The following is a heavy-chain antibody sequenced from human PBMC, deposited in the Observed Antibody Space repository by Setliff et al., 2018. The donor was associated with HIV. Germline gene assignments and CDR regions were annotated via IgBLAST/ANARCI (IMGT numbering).Heavy chain of an antibody. CDR3: ARGWQLVIDY. CDR1: GFTFSTYP. V-gene: IGHV4-34*01. D-gene: IGHD6-6*01. J-gene: IGHJ4*02. Sequence: GSLRLSCAASGFTFSTYPMSWVRQPPGKGLEWIGEIKHSGSTNYNPSLKSRVTISVDTSKNQFSLKLSSVTAADTAVYYCARGWQLVIDYWGQGTLVTVSS. CDR2: IKHSGST.